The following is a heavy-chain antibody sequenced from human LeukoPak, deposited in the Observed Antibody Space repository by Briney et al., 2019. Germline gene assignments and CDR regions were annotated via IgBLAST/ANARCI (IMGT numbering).Heavy chain of an antibody. Sequence: AASVKVSCKASGGTFSSYAISRVRQAPGQGLEWMGRIIPILGIANYAQKFQGRVTITADKSTSTAYMELSSLRSEDTAVYYCARVLAGTTSDAFDIWGQGTMVTVSS. D-gene: IGHD1-1*01. J-gene: IGHJ3*02. CDR3: ARVLAGTTSDAFDI. V-gene: IGHV1-69*04. CDR2: IIPILGIA. CDR1: GGTFSSYA.